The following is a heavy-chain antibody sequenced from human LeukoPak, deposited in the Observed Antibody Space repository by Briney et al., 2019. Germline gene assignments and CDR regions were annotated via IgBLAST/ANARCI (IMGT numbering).Heavy chain of an antibody. V-gene: IGHV1-18*01. CDR3: ATIGADYYGSGSYSPPDWLGYYYYYMDV. J-gene: IGHJ6*03. D-gene: IGHD3-10*01. CDR1: GYTFTSYG. CDR2: ISAYNGNT. Sequence: GASVKVSCKASGYTFTSYGISWVRQAPGQGLEWMGWISAYNGNTNYAQKLQGRVTMTTDTSTCTAYMELRSLRSDDKAVYYCATIGADYYGSGSYSPPDWLGYYYYYMDVWGKGTTVTVSS.